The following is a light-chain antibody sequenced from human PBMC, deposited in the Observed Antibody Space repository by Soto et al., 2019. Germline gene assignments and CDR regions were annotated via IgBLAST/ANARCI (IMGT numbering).Light chain of an antibody. Sequence: EIVLTQSPATLSLSPAERATLSCTASQSVRSYLAWYQQKPGQAPRLLIYDASNRATGIPARFSGSGSGTDFTITISSLEPEDFAVYYCQQRSNWLTFGGGTKVEIK. CDR3: QQRSNWLT. CDR2: DAS. J-gene: IGKJ4*01. V-gene: IGKV3-11*01. CDR1: QSVRSY.